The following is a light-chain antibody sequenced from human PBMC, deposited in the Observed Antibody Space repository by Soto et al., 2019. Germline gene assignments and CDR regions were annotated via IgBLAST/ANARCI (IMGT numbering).Light chain of an antibody. Sequence: QSVLTQPPSVSGAPGQRVTISCTGSSSNIGAGYDVHWYQQLPGTAPKLLIYGNSNRPSGVPDRFSGSKSGTSAYLAITGFKAEDEADYYCQSYDSSMRAPYVLGTGTKVTVL. CDR2: GNS. V-gene: IGLV1-40*01. CDR3: QSYDSSMRAPYV. J-gene: IGLJ1*01. CDR1: SSNIGAGYD.